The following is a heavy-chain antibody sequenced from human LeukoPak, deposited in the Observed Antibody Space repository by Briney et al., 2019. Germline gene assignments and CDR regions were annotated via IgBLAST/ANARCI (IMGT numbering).Heavy chain of an antibody. CDR2: ISSSGSTI. CDR1: GFTFSGYS. V-gene: IGHV3-48*01. D-gene: IGHD1-26*01. Sequence: QSGGSLRLSCASSGFTFSGYSMNWVRQAPGKGLEWVSYISSSGSTIKYADSVRGRFTISRDNAKNSLYLQMNSLRAEDTAVYYCAREVGATNAEYFQHWGQGTLVTVSS. CDR3: AREVGATNAEYFQH. J-gene: IGHJ1*01.